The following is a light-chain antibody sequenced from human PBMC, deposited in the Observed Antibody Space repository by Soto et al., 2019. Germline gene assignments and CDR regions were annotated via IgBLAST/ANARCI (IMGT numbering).Light chain of an antibody. Sequence: SVLTQPPSVSAAPGQKVTISCSGSSSNIGKNSVSWYQQLPGTAPKLLIYDDYKRPSGIPDRFSGSKSGTSATLGITGLQTGDEADYFCATWDSSLSVLFGGGTKLTVL. V-gene: IGLV1-51*01. CDR2: DDY. J-gene: IGLJ2*01. CDR1: SSNIGKNS. CDR3: ATWDSSLSVL.